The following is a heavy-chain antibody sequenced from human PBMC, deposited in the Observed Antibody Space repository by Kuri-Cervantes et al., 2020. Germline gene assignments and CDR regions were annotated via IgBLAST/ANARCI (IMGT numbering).Heavy chain of an antibody. Sequence: LTCAASGFTFCSYGMHWVRQAPGKGLEWVAVISYDGSNKYYADSVKGRFTISRDNSKNTLYLQMNSLRDEDTAVYYCAKGAHYYDSSDDAFDIWGQGTMVTVSS. CDR1: GFTFCSYG. CDR3: AKGAHYYDSSDDAFDI. D-gene: IGHD3-22*01. J-gene: IGHJ3*02. V-gene: IGHV3-30*18. CDR2: ISYDGSNK.